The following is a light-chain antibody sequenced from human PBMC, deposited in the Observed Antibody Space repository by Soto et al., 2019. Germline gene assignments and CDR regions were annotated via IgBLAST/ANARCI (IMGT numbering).Light chain of an antibody. J-gene: IGLJ2*01. CDR1: SSDIGGCNC. Sequence: QSALTQPASVSGSPGQSITISCTGTSSDIGGCNCVSWYQHHPGKAPKLMIYEVTNRPSGVSNRFSGSRSANTASLTISGLQAEDEADYYCSSYTSSRIVVFGGGTKLTVL. CDR3: SSYTSSRIVV. CDR2: EVT. V-gene: IGLV2-14*01.